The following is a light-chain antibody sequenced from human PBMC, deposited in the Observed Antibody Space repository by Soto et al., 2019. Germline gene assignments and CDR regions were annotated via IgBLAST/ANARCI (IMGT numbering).Light chain of an antibody. CDR2: KVS. Sequence: DVVMTQSPLSLPVTLGQPASISCRSSQSLVYSDGNTYLNWVQQRPGHSPGRLIYKVSNRDSGVSDRFRGSGSVTVFTLIMSRVEGEDVGVYYCIQGTRWLGTFGQGTKGEIK. V-gene: IGKV2-30*01. CDR3: IQGTRWLGT. CDR1: QSLVYSDGNTY. J-gene: IGKJ1*01.